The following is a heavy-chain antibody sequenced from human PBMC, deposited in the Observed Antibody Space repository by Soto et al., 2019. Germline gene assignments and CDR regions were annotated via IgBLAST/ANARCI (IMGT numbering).Heavy chain of an antibody. CDR3: ASRRITMVRGVSYYYYGMDV. V-gene: IGHV1-69*12. CDR1: GGTFSSYA. D-gene: IGHD3-10*01. CDR2: IIPIFGTA. Sequence: QVPLVQSGAEVKKPGSSVKVSCKASGGTFSSYAISWVRQAPGQGLEWMGGIIPIFGTANYAQKFQGRVTITADESTSTAYMELSSLRSEDTAVYYCASRRITMVRGVSYYYYGMDVWGQGTTVTVSS. J-gene: IGHJ6*02.